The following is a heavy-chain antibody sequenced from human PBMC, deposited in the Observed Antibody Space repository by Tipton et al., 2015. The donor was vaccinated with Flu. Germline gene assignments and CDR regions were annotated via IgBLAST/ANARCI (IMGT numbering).Heavy chain of an antibody. CDR1: GYSISSGYY. V-gene: IGHV4-38-2*02. CDR2: IYHSGST. J-gene: IGHJ3*02. D-gene: IGHD6-19*01. Sequence: TLSLTCTVSGYSISSGYYWGWIRQPPGKGLEWIGSIYHSGSTYYNPSLKSRVTISVDTSKNQFSLKLSSVTAADTAVYYCARDPRIAVAGDHDAFDIWGQGTMVTVSS. CDR3: ARDPRIAVAGDHDAFDI.